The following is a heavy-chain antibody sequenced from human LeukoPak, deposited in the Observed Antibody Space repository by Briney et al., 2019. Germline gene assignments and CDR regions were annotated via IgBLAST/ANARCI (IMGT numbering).Heavy chain of an antibody. J-gene: IGHJ4*02. D-gene: IGHD2-2*01. CDR2: IYYSGST. Sequence: SETLSLTCTVSGGSISSYYWSWIRQPPGKGLEWIGYIYYSGSTNYNPSLKSRVTISVDTSKNQFSLKLSSVTATDTAVYYCASSKYQLHQIWGQGTLVTVSS. CDR3: ASSKYQLHQI. CDR1: GGSISSYY. V-gene: IGHV4-59*12.